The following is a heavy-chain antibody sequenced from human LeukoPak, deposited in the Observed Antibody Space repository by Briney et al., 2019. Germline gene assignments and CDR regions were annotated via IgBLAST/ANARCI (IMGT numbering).Heavy chain of an antibody. CDR3: ARGVEIVSYNWNSLDAFDI. J-gene: IGHJ3*02. CDR1: GGSFSGYY. V-gene: IGHV4-34*01. CDR2: INHSGST. Sequence: SETLSLTCALYGGSFSGYYWSWIRQPPRKGLGWIGEINHSGSTNYNASLKSRVSISVETSKNQFPLKLSSVTAADTAVYYCARGVEIVSYNWNSLDAFDIWGQGTMVTASS. D-gene: IGHD1-7*01.